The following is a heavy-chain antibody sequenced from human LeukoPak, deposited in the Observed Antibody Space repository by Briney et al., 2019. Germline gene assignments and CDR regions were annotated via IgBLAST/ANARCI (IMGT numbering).Heavy chain of an antibody. D-gene: IGHD2-2*01. V-gene: IGHV1-46*01. Sequence: ASVKVSCKASGYTFTSYYMHWVRQAPGQGLEWMGIINPSGGSTSYAQKFQGRVTMTRDMSTSTVYMELSSLRSGDTAVYYCARVRDIVVDGDAFDISGQGTMVTVSS. CDR1: GYTFTSYY. CDR3: ARVRDIVVDGDAFDI. J-gene: IGHJ3*02. CDR2: INPSGGST.